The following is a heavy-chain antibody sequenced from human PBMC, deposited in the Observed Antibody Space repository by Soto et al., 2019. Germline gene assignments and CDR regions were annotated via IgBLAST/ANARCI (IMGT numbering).Heavy chain of an antibody. CDR3: AKNVGYYYYYGMDV. V-gene: IGHV3-23*01. CDR1: GFIFSSYA. D-gene: IGHD1-26*01. Sequence: LRLSCAASGFIFSSYAMSWVRQAPGKGLEWVSGIGDSGGGTYYADSVKGRFIISRDNSKNTLYLQMNSLRAEDTAVYYCAKNVGYYYYYGMDVWGQGTTVTVSS. CDR2: IGDSGGGT. J-gene: IGHJ6*02.